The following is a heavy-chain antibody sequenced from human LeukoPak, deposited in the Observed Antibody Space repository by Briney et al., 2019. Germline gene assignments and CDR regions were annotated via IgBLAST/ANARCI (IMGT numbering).Heavy chain of an antibody. Sequence: GGSLRLSCAASGFTFNSYAMSWVRQAPGKGLEWVSAISGSGGSTYYADSVKGRFTISRDNSKNTLYLQMNSLRAEDTAVYYCARNGRYCSGGSCYYFDYWGQGTLVTVSS. J-gene: IGHJ4*02. CDR3: ARNGRYCSGGSCYYFDY. V-gene: IGHV3-23*01. CDR1: GFTFNSYA. D-gene: IGHD2-15*01. CDR2: ISGSGGST.